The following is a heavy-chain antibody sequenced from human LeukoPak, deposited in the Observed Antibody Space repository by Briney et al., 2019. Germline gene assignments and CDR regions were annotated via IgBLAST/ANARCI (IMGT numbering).Heavy chain of an antibody. CDR3: VTPPD. J-gene: IGHJ4*02. CDR1: GFSFTDAW. V-gene: IGHV3-15*01. CDR2: IKSISAGGTT. Sequence: NPGGSLRLSCAASGFSFTDAWTAWVRQAPGKGPEWVGRIKSISAGGTTDYAAPVKGRFTISRDDSKNTLYLQMNSLKTEDTATYYCVTPPDWGPGTLVTVSS.